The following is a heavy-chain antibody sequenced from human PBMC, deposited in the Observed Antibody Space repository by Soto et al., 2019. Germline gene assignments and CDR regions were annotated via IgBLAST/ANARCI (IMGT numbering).Heavy chain of an antibody. CDR3: ATSIVGATISVYYYGKDV. J-gene: IGHJ6*02. V-gene: IGHV1-69*13. CDR2: IIPIFGTA. CDR1: GGTFSSYA. Sequence: ASVKVSCKASGGTFSSYAISWVRQAPGQGLEWMGGIIPIFGTANYAQKFQGRVTITADESTSTAYMELSSLRSEDTAVYYCATSIVGATISVYYYGKDVWGQGTTVTVSS. D-gene: IGHD1-26*01.